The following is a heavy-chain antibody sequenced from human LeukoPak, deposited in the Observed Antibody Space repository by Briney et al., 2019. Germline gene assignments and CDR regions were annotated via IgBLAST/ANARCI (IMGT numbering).Heavy chain of an antibody. J-gene: IGHJ6*03. D-gene: IGHD3-10*01. V-gene: IGHV1-2*02. CDR1: GYTFTDYY. Sequence: ASVTVSCKASGYTFTDYYMHWVRQAPGQGLEWMGWINPNSGGTNYSQKFQGRVTMTRDTSISTAYMELSRLRSDDTAVYYCARVTGSGSYINYYYYMDVWGTGTTVTISS. CDR2: INPNSGGT. CDR3: ARVTGSGSYINYYYYMDV.